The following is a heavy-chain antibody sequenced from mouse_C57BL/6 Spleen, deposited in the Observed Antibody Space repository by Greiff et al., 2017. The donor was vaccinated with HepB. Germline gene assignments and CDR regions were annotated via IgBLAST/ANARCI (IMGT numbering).Heavy chain of an antibody. Sequence: VQLQQPGAELVRPGTSVKLSCKASGYTFTSYWMHWVKQRPGQGLEWIGVIDPSDSYTNYTQKFKGKATLTVDTSSSTAYMQLSSLTSEDSAVYYCARTDYYGSSSFAYWGQGTLVTVSA. CDR3: ARTDYYGSSSFAY. CDR1: GYTFTSYW. V-gene: IGHV1-59*01. CDR2: IDPSDSYT. D-gene: IGHD1-1*01. J-gene: IGHJ3*01.